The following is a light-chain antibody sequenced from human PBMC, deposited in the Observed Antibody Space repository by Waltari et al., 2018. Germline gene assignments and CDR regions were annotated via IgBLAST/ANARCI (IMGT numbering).Light chain of an antibody. CDR3: TSYATGSSYI. V-gene: IGLV2-14*03. J-gene: IGLJ1*01. Sequence: QSALTQPASVSGSPGQSITISCTGTSNDVGGYNYVSWYQQHPGKAPKLMIYDFSDRPAGVSNRFSGSKSGNTASLTSSGLQAEDEAEYYCTSYATGSSYIFGGGTKVTVL. CDR2: DFS. CDR1: SNDVGGYNY.